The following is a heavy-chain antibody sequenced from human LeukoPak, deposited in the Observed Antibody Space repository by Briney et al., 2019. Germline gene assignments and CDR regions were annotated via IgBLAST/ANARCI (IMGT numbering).Heavy chain of an antibody. D-gene: IGHD2-21*02. Sequence: GGSLRLSCAASGFTVSSNYMSWVRQAPGKGLEWVSVIYSGGSTHYADSVKGRFTTSRDNSKNTLYLQMNSLRAEDTAVYYCARDGEKCGGACWSYWGQGTLVTVSS. CDR2: IYSGGST. J-gene: IGHJ4*02. CDR1: GFTVSSNY. CDR3: ARDGEKCGGACWSY. V-gene: IGHV3-66*01.